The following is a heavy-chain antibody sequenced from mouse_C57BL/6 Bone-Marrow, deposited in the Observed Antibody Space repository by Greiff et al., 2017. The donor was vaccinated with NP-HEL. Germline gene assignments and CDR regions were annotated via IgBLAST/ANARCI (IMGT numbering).Heavy chain of an antibody. Sequence: EVQGVESGGGLVKPGGSLKLSCAASGFTFSSYTMSWVRQTPEKRLAWVATISGGGGNTYYPDSVKGRFTISRDNAKTTLYLQMSSLRSEDTALYYCARLYGSSPAWFAYWGQGTLVTVSA. CDR1: GFTFSSYT. V-gene: IGHV5-9*01. CDR3: ARLYGSSPAWFAY. J-gene: IGHJ3*01. CDR2: ISGGGGNT. D-gene: IGHD1-1*01.